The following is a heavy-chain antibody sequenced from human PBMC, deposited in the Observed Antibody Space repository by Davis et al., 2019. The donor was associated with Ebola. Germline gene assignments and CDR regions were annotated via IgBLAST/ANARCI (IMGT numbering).Heavy chain of an antibody. CDR3: AKDLFSAVTSSDAFDF. Sequence: GESLKTSCAASGFTFSSYAMTCVRQAPGKGLEWVSAISGSGGSTYYADSVKGRFTISRDNSKNTLYLQMNSLTAEDTAVYYCAKDLFSAVTSSDAFDFWGKGTMVIVSS. D-gene: IGHD2-21*02. V-gene: IGHV3-23*01. J-gene: IGHJ3*01. CDR1: GFTFSSYA. CDR2: ISGSGGST.